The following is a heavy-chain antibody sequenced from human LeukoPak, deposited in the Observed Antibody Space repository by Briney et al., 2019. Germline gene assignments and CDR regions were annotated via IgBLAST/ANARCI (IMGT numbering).Heavy chain of an antibody. D-gene: IGHD6-13*01. V-gene: IGHV3-30*18. CDR2: ISYDGSNK. Sequence: GGSLRLSCAASGFTFSSYGMHWVRQAPGKGLEWVAVISYDGSNKYYADSVKGRFTISRDNSKNTLYLQMNSLRAEDTAVYYCAKDSSWYLNWFDPWGQGTLVTVSS. CDR3: AKDSSWYLNWFDP. J-gene: IGHJ5*02. CDR1: GFTFSSYG.